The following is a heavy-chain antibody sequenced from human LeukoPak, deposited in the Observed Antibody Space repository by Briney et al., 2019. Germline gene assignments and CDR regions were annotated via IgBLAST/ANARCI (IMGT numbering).Heavy chain of an antibody. V-gene: IGHV3-23*01. Sequence: PGGSLRLSCAASGFTFSRSAMSWVRQAPGKGLEWVSVISASGGSTSYADSVRGRFTISRDNSKNTLYVQMNSLRDEDTAVYYWAKDQRWESPHYLDSGGQGTLVTVSS. J-gene: IGHJ4*02. CDR1: GFTFSRSA. D-gene: IGHD1-26*01. CDR3: AKDQRWESPHYLDS. CDR2: ISASGGST.